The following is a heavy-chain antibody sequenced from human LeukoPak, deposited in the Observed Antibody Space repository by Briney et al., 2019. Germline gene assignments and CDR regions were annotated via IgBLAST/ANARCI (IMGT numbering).Heavy chain of an antibody. CDR3: ANRVGVAGTFDAFDL. CDR1: GYNFPRHW. D-gene: IGHD6-19*01. V-gene: IGHV5-51*01. Sequence: GESLKISCATSGYNFPRHWIGWVRQLPGKGLEYVGVIFPDDSDTRYSPSSEGHVTISADTSINTAYLQWRSLRASDTAMYFCANRVGVAGTFDAFDLWGQGTMVTVSS. J-gene: IGHJ3*01. CDR2: IFPDDSDT.